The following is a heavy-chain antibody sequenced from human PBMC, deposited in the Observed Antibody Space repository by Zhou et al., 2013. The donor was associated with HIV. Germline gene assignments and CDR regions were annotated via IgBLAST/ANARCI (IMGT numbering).Heavy chain of an antibody. V-gene: IGHV1-18*01. CDR1: GYTFRGFG. CDR2: ISPYNGNT. J-gene: IGHJ4*02. CDR3: ARDRRRITATTGPDY. D-gene: IGHD1-20*01. Sequence: QVQLVQSGAEVKKPGASVKVSCKTSGYTFRGFGLTWVRQAPGQGLEWMGWISPYNGNTNYAQKFQGRLTMTTDTSTSTAYMELRSLRSDDTAVYFCARDRRRITATTGPDYWGQGTLVTVSS.